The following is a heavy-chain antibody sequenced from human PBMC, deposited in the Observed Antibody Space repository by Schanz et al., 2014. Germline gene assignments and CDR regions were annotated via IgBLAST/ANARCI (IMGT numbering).Heavy chain of an antibody. CDR1: GFSFSIFA. J-gene: IGHJ4*02. V-gene: IGHV3-23*04. D-gene: IGHD3-22*01. CDR3: AKDGRLPYYGTGSDFDY. Sequence: EVQLVESGGGVVQPGRSLRLSCAASGFSFSIFAMTWVRQAPGQGLEWVSTISGSGGDTYPADSVKGRFTISRDNSNNTLYLQMNSLRAGDTAVYYCAKDGRLPYYGTGSDFDYWGQGTLVAVSS. CDR2: ISGSGGDT.